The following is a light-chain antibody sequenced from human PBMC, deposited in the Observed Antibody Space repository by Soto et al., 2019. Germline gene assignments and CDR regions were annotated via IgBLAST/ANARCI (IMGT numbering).Light chain of an antibody. CDR3: CSYGGSYTYVV. V-gene: IGLV2-11*01. CDR2: GVS. CDR1: SNDVGGYNY. Sequence: QSALTQPRSVSGSPGQSVTISCTGTSNDVGGYNYVSWYQQHPGKAPKLIIYGVSKRPSGVPDRFSGSKSGNTASLTISGLQAEDEADYDCCSYGGSYTYVVFGGGTKVTVL. J-gene: IGLJ2*01.